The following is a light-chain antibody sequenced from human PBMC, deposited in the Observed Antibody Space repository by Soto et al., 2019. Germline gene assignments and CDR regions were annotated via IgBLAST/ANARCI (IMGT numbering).Light chain of an antibody. J-gene: IGKJ1*01. CDR2: KAS. V-gene: IGKV1-5*03. CDR3: QQYNSYAWT. CDR1: QNLNNW. Sequence: DIQMTQSPSTLSASVGDRVTITCRASQNLNNWLAWFQQKPGKAPTLLIYKASGLESGVPSRFSGSGSVTEFTLTISSLQPDDFSTYYCQQYNSYAWTFGQGTKVEIK.